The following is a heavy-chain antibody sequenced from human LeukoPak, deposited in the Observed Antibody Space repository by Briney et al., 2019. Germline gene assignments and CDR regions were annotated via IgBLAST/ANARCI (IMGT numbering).Heavy chain of an antibody. D-gene: IGHD2-8*01. CDR1: GFTFSSYE. J-gene: IGHJ4*02. V-gene: IGHV3-23*01. Sequence: GGSLRLSCAASGFTFSSYEMNWVRQAPGKGLEWVSGISGSGGSTNYADSVKGRFTISRDNSKNTLYLQMNSLRAVDTAVYYCAKGSPVLMVYAPFDYWGQGTLVTVSS. CDR2: ISGSGGST. CDR3: AKGSPVLMVYAPFDY.